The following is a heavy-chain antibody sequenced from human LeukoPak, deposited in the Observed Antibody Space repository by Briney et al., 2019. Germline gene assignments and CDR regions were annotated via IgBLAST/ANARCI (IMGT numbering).Heavy chain of an antibody. CDR2: ISGSGGST. Sequence: PGGTLRLSCAASGFTFRRYGMNWVRQAPGKGLEWVSAISGSGGSTYYGDSVKGRFTISRDNSKNTLYLQMNSLRAEDTAVYYCAKDSYYYDSSGYYPKVVYYFDYWGQGTLVTVSS. CDR1: GFTFRRYG. J-gene: IGHJ4*02. D-gene: IGHD3-22*01. V-gene: IGHV3-23*01. CDR3: AKDSYYYDSSGYYPKVVYYFDY.